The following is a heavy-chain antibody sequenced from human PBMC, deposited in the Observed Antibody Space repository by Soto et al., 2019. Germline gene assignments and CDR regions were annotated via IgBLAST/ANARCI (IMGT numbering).Heavy chain of an antibody. CDR3: ARGRVVVVAATHYSWFDP. V-gene: IGHV4-34*01. Sequence: SETLSLTCAVYGGSFSGHYWTWIRHRPGERLGWIGEIGYGGSTNYNASLKSRVSISVDTSKNQFSLKLSSVTAADTAVYYCARGRVVVVAATHYSWFDPWGQGTLVTVS. CDR1: GGSFSGHY. J-gene: IGHJ5*02. D-gene: IGHD2-15*01. CDR2: IGYGGST.